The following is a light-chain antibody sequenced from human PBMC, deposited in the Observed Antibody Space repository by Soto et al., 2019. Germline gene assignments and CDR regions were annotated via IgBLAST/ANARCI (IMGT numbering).Light chain of an antibody. Sequence: DIQMTQSPSSLSASVGDRVTITCRAGQSISSYLNWYQQKPGKAPKVLIYGASSLQSGVPSRFSGSGSGTDFTLTISNLQPEDFATYYCQQSYSTPFTFGPGTKVDI. J-gene: IGKJ3*01. CDR1: QSISSY. V-gene: IGKV1-39*01. CDR2: GAS. CDR3: QQSYSTPFT.